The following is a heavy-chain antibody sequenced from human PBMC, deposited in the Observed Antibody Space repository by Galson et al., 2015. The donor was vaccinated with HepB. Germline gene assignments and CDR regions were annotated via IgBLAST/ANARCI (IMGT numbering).Heavy chain of an antibody. V-gene: IGHV3-30-3*01. CDR3: ARDFGWNFGN. Sequence: SLRLSCAASGFTFTTSNMHWVRQTPVKGLEWLAIISDDGITAFYADSVKGRFTISRDNSKNTLFLQMNSLRPDDTAVYYCARDFGWNFGNWGQGTLVTVSS. CDR2: ISDDGITA. J-gene: IGHJ4*02. D-gene: IGHD6-19*01. CDR1: GFTFTTSN.